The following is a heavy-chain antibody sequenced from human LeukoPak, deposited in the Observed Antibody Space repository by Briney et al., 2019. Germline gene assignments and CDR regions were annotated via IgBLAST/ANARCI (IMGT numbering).Heavy chain of an antibody. CDR2: INHSGST. V-gene: IGHV4-34*01. J-gene: IGHJ4*02. D-gene: IGHD2-15*01. Sequence: PSGTLSLTCAVYGGSFSGYYWSWIRQPPGKGLEWIGEINHSGSTNYNPSLKSRVTISVDTSKNRFSLKLSSVTAADTAVYYCARGRGYCSGGSCYRRIFDYWGQGTLVTVSS. CDR3: ARGRGYCSGGSCYRRIFDY. CDR1: GGSFSGYY.